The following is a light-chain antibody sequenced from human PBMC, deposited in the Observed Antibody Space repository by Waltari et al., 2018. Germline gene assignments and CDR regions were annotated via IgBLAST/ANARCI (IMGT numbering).Light chain of an antibody. Sequence: SSELTQDPAVSVALGQTVRTTRLGDTLRSYYARWYQQKPGQAPVLVIYGKNNRPSGIPDRFSGSSSGNTASLTITGAQAEDEADYYCNSRDSSGNRVFGGGTKLTVL. CDR3: NSRDSSGNRV. CDR2: GKN. CDR1: TLRSYY. V-gene: IGLV3-19*01. J-gene: IGLJ3*02.